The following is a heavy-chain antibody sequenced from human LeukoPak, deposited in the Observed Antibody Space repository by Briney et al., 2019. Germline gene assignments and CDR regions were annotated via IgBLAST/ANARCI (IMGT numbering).Heavy chain of an antibody. CDR1: GFTFSSYS. J-gene: IGHJ4*02. V-gene: IGHV3-21*01. Sequence: GGSLRLSCAASGFTFSSYSMNWVRQAPGKGLEWVSSISSSSSYIYYADSVKGRFTISRDNAKNSLYLQMNSLRAEDTAVYYCARDLAVAGSFDYWGQGTLVTVSS. CDR2: ISSSSSYI. CDR3: ARDLAVAGSFDY. D-gene: IGHD6-19*01.